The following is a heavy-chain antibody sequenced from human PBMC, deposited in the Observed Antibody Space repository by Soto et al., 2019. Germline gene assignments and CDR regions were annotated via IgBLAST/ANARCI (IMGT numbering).Heavy chain of an antibody. CDR2: ISGSGGST. CDR1: GFTFSSYA. V-gene: IGHV3-23*01. CDR3: AKEEQYYYGSGSYT. Sequence: EVQLLESGGGLVQPGGSLRLSCAASGFTFSSYAMSWVRQAPGKGLELVSAISGSGGSTYYADYVKGRFTISRDNSKNTLYLQMNSLRAEDTAVYYCAKEEQYYYGSGSYTWGQGTLVTVSS. J-gene: IGHJ4*02. D-gene: IGHD3-10*01.